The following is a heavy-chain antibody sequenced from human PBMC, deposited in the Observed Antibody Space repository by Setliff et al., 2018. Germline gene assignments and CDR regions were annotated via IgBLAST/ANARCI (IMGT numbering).Heavy chain of an antibody. J-gene: IGHJ4*02. CDR2: IKQDGSEK. D-gene: IGHD2-8*01. Sequence: PGGSLRLSCAASGFTFSTYWMSWVRQAPGRGLEWVANIKQDGSEKYYVDSVKGRFTISRDNAKNSLYLQMNSLRAEDTALYYCARLCTNGVCSFDYWGQGTLVTVSS. CDR1: GFTFSTYW. V-gene: IGHV3-7*01. CDR3: ARLCTNGVCSFDY.